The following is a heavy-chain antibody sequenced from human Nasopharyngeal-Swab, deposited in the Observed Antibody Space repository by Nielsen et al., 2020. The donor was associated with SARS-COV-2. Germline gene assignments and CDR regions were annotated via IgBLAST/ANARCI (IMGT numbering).Heavy chain of an antibody. D-gene: IGHD3-9*01. V-gene: IGHV4-59*12. Sequence: SETLSLTCTVSGGPISSYYWSWIRQPPGKGLEWIGYIYYSGSTNYNPSLKSRVTISVDTSKNQFSLKLSSVTAADTAVYYCARGGSYYDILTGYLAFDYWGQGTLVTVSS. CDR1: GGPISSYY. CDR2: IYYSGST. CDR3: ARGGSYYDILTGYLAFDY. J-gene: IGHJ4*02.